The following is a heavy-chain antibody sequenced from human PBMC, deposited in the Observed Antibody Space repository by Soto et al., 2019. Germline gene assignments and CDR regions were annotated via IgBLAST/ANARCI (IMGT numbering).Heavy chain of an antibody. CDR2: IIPNFGSA. CDR3: ARLDRRYSSSWYNWFDP. D-gene: IGHD6-13*01. J-gene: IGHJ5*02. CDR1: GYTFTGYS. V-gene: IGHV1-69*06. Sequence: SVEVSCKASGYTFTGYSMDWVRQAPGQGLEWMGGIIPNFGSANYAQKFQGRVTITADTSTSTAYMELSRLRSEDTAVYYCARLDRRYSSSWYNWFDPWGQGTLVTVSS.